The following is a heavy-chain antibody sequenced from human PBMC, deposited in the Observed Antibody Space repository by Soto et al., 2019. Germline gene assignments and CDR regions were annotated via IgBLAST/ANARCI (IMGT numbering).Heavy chain of an antibody. D-gene: IGHD2-21*02. Sequence: GGSLRLSCAASGFTFSTYAMAWVRQAPGKELEWVSSMTGSGDSTYYADSVKSRFTISRDNSKNTLYLQMTGLRADDSATYFCARRHCGDDCFKYYLDYWGQGAQVTVSS. CDR2: MTGSGDST. CDR1: GFTFSTYA. CDR3: ARRHCGDDCFKYYLDY. J-gene: IGHJ4*02. V-gene: IGHV3-23*01.